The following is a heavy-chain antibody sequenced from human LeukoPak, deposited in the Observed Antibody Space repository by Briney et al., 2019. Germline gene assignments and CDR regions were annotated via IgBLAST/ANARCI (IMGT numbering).Heavy chain of an antibody. J-gene: IGHJ4*02. V-gene: IGHV3-64D*06. CDR1: GFTFSSNG. D-gene: IGHD3-22*01. CDR3: VKEGPGYYDSSGYFAYFDY. CDR2: ISGNGGST. Sequence: GGSLRLSCSASGFTFSSNGMHWVRQAPGKGLEYVSAISGNGGSTYYADSVKGRFTISRDNSKNTLYLQMSSLRTEETAVYYCVKEGPGYYDSSGYFAYFDYWGQGTLVTVSS.